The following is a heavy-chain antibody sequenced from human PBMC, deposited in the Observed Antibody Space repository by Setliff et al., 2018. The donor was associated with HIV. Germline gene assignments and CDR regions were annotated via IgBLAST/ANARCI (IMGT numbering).Heavy chain of an antibody. Sequence: GASVKVSCKASGYTFTGHYMHWVRQAPGQGLEWMGRINPNSGGTNYAQKFQGRVTFTADESTNTVYMELRSLKSEDTAVYYCAREKGNMDSSMVLYYYFGMDVWGQGTTVTVSS. D-gene: IGHD5-18*01. CDR2: INPNSGGT. CDR3: AREKGNMDSSMVLYYYFGMDV. J-gene: IGHJ6*02. CDR1: GYTFTGHY. V-gene: IGHV1-2*06.